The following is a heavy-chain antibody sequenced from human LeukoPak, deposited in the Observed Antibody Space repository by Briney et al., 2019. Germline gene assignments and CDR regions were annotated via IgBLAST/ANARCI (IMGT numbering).Heavy chain of an antibody. CDR2: ISSSGSTI. CDR1: GFTFSDYY. Sequence: GGSLRLSCAASGFTFSDYYMGWIRQAPGKGLEWVSYISSSGSTIYYADSVKGRFTISRDNAKNSLYLQMNSLRAEDTAVYYCARHLLGGDWNEADAFDIWGQGTMVTVSS. D-gene: IGHD1-1*01. J-gene: IGHJ3*02. CDR3: ARHLLGGDWNEADAFDI. V-gene: IGHV3-11*01.